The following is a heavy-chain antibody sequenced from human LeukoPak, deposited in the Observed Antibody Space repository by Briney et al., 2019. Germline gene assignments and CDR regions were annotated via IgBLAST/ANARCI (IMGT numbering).Heavy chain of an antibody. CDR1: GYTFTSYG. CDR2: IIPIFGTA. D-gene: IGHD2-2*01. V-gene: IGHV1-69*13. J-gene: IGHJ6*02. Sequence: SVKVSCKASGYTFTSYGISWVRQAPGQGLEWMGGIIPIFGTANYAQKFQGRVTITADESTSTAYMELSSLRSEDTAVYYCARDLFGSPQDIVVVPAADHYYYYGMDVWGQGTTVTVSS. CDR3: ARDLFGSPQDIVVVPAADHYYYYGMDV.